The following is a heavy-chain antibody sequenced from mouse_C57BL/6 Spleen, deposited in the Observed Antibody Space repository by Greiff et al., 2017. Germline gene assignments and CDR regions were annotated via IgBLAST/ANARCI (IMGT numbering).Heavy chain of an antibody. V-gene: IGHV1-5*01. D-gene: IGHD1-1*01. CDR1: GYTFTSYW. CDR3: TRDYGSGCRFAY. CDR2: IYPGNSDT. J-gene: IGHJ3*01. Sequence: VQLKESGTVLARPGASVKMSCKTSGYTFTSYWMHWVKQRPGQGLEWIGAIYPGNSDTSYNQKFKGKAKLTAVTSASTAYMELSSLTTEDSSVYYWTRDYGSGCRFAYWGQGTLVTVSA.